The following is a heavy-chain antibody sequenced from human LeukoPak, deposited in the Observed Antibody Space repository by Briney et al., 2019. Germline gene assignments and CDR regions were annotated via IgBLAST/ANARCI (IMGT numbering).Heavy chain of an antibody. D-gene: IGHD2-2*01. V-gene: IGHV3-48*03. CDR2: ISSSGSTI. CDR3: ARPIVVVPANSRDWFDP. J-gene: IGHJ5*02. CDR1: GFTFSSYE. Sequence: PGGSLRLSCVASGFTFSSYEMNWVRQAPGKGLEGVSYISSSGSTIYYADSVKGRFTISRDNAKNSLYLQMNSLRAEDTAVYYCARPIVVVPANSRDWFDPWGQGTLVTVSS.